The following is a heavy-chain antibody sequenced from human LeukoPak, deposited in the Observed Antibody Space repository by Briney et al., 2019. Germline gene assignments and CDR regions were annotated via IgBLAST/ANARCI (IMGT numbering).Heavy chain of an antibody. D-gene: IGHD3-10*01. Sequence: SSVKVSCKASGGTFSSYAISWVRQAPGQGLEWMGRIIPILGIANYAQKFQGRVTITADKSTSTAYMELSSLRSEDTAVYYCASYYYGYGMDVWGQGTTVSVSS. J-gene: IGHJ6*02. V-gene: IGHV1-69*04. CDR3: ASYYYGYGMDV. CDR1: GGTFSSYA. CDR2: IIPILGIA.